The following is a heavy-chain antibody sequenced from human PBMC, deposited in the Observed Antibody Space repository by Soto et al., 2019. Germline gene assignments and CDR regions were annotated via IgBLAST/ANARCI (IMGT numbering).Heavy chain of an antibody. CDR3: GRREYCTNGVSYTALDP. V-gene: IGHV1-3*01. D-gene: IGHD2-8*01. CDR2: INAGNGNT. J-gene: IGHJ5*02. Sequence: ASVKVSCKASGYTFTSYAMHWVRQAPGQRLEWMGWINAGNGNTKYSQKFQGRVTITRDTSASTAYMELSSLRAEATAVYYCGRREYCTNGVSYTALDPWGQGTLVTVS. CDR1: GYTFTSYA.